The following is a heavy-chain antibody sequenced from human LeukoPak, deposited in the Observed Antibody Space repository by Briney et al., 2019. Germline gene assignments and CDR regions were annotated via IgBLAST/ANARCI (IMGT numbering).Heavy chain of an antibody. CDR3: ATDRYGSRGFHHHDAFDI. J-gene: IGHJ3*02. CDR2: FNPEDGET. V-gene: IGHV1-24*01. CDR1: GYTLTELS. D-gene: IGHD3-22*01. Sequence: ASVKVSCKVSGYTLTELSMHWVRQAPAKGLEWMGGFNPEDGETIYAQKFQGRVTMTEDTSTDTAYMELSSLRSEDTAVYYCATDRYGSRGFHHHDAFDIWGQGTVVTVSS.